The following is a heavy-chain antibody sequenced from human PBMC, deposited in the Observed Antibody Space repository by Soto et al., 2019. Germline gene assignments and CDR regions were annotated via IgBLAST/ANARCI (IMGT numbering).Heavy chain of an antibody. Sequence: QVQLVQSGAEVKKPGSSVKVSCKASGGTFSSYAISWVRQAPGQGLEWMGGIIPIFGTANYAQKFQGRVTITADESTSTAYMELGSLRSEDTAVYYCARVRYYDSRGRTRRYYFDYWGQGTLVTVSS. D-gene: IGHD3-22*01. J-gene: IGHJ4*02. CDR1: GGTFSSYA. CDR3: ARVRYYDSRGRTRRYYFDY. CDR2: IIPIFGTA. V-gene: IGHV1-69*01.